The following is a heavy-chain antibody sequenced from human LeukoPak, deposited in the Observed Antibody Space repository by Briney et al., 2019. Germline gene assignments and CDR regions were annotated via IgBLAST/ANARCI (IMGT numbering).Heavy chain of an antibody. CDR3: AKPGGFFLYYMDV. V-gene: IGHV4-34*01. D-gene: IGHD1-14*01. J-gene: IGHJ6*03. CDR2: IDHSGGT. CDR1: GGPFSGYY. Sequence: SETLSLTCAVSGGPFSGYYWTWIRQSPGKGLXXIGEIDHSGGTHSNPSLRSRVTISVDTSKSQFSLKLTSVTAADTGVYYCAKPGGFFLYYMDVWGKGTTVTVSS.